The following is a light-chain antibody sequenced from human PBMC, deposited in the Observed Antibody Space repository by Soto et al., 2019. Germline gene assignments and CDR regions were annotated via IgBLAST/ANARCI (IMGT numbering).Light chain of an antibody. CDR3: TSYTSSRIWV. Sequence: QSALTQPPSVSGSPGQSVTISCTGTSSDVGSYNRVSWYQQPPGTPPKLMIYEVTNRPSGVPVRFSGSKSANPASLTISGLQAEDEADYYCTSYTSSRIWVFGGGTKLTVL. V-gene: IGLV2-18*02. J-gene: IGLJ3*02. CDR1: SSDVGSYNR. CDR2: EVT.